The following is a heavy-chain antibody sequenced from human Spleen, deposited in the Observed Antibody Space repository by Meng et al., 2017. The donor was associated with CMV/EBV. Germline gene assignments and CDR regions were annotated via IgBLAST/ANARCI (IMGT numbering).Heavy chain of an antibody. V-gene: IGHV3-23*01. J-gene: IGHJ4*02. D-gene: IGHD3-10*01. CDR3: AKGRIVSFGEFDY. Sequence: GESLKISCAASGFTFVEYAMHWVRQAPGKGLEWVSSISGSGDYTHYADSVKGRFTISRDNSKTTMYLQMSSLRAEDTAVYYCAKGRIVSFGEFDYWGQGTLVTVSS. CDR2: ISGSGDYT. CDR1: GFTFVEYA.